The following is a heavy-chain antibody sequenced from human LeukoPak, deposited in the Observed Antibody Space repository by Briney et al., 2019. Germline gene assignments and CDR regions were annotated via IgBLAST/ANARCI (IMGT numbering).Heavy chain of an antibody. D-gene: IGHD6-13*01. J-gene: IGHJ4*02. Sequence: VASVKVSCKASGYTFTSYYMHWVRQAPGQGLEWMGIINPSGGSTSYAQKFQSRVTMTRDTSTSTVYMELSSLRSEDTAVYYCARDYGLAGIDYWGQGTLVTVSS. V-gene: IGHV1-46*01. CDR1: GYTFTSYY. CDR2: INPSGGST. CDR3: ARDYGLAGIDY.